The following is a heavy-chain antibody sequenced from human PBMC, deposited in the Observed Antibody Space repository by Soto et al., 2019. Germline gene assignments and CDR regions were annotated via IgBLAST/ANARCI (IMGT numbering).Heavy chain of an antibody. Sequence: GASVKVSCKASGGTFSSYAISWVRQAPGQGLEWMGGIIPIFGTANYAQKFQGRVTITADESTSTAYMELSSLRSEDTAVYYCARDNYSSSPGPLDYWGQGTLVTVYS. V-gene: IGHV1-69*13. J-gene: IGHJ4*02. CDR2: IIPIFGTA. CDR1: GGTFSSYA. D-gene: IGHD6-6*01. CDR3: ARDNYSSSPGPLDY.